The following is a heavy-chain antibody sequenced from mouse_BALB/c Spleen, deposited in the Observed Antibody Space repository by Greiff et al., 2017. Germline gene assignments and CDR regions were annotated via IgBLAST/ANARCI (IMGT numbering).Heavy chain of an antibody. CDR3: VRRGGNDGNAMDD. CDR2: IRSKSNNYAT. D-gene: IGHD2-2*01. CDR1: GFTFNTYA. Sequence: EVKLMESGGGLVQPKGSLKLSCAASGFTFNTYAMNWVRQAPGKGLEWVARIRSKSNNYATYYADSVKDRFTISRDDSQSMLYLQMNTLKTEDTAMYYGVRRGGNDGNAMDDWGQGTSVTVSS. J-gene: IGHJ4*01. V-gene: IGHV10-1*02.